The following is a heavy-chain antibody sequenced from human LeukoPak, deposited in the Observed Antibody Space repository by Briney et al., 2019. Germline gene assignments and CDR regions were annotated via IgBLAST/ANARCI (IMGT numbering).Heavy chain of an antibody. J-gene: IGHJ4*02. CDR2: ISGSSSTI. D-gene: IGHD4-23*01. V-gene: IGHV3-48*04. CDR1: GFTFSSYI. CDR3: ASYGGPTRPGDY. Sequence: PGGSLRLSCAASGFTFSSYIMNWVRQAPGKGLEWVSYISGSSSTIYYADSVKGRFTISRDNAKNSLSLQMNSLRAEDTAMYYCASYGGPTRPGDYWGQGTLVTVSS.